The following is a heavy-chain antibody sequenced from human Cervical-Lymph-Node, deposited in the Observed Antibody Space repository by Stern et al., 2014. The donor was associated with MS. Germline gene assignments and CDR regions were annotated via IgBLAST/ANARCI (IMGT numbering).Heavy chain of an antibody. CDR2: IYWDGDK. CDR3: GFRPPGDFLEDAFDI. D-gene: IGHD4-17*01. J-gene: IGHJ3*02. CDR1: GFSLRTNGVA. V-gene: IGHV2-5*02. Sequence: QITLKESGPTLVKPTETLRLTCTFSGFSLRTNGVAVGWIRQTPGKALEXLALIYWDGDKRYNPSLKRRLTITTATSQSQVVLKMTRLDPVETATYFRGFRPPGDFLEDAFDIWGQGTMVTISS.